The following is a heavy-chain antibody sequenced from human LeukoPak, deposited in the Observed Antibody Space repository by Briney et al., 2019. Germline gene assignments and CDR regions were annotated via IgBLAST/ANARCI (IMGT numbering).Heavy chain of an antibody. Sequence: GDSLKISCKASGYSFTSYWIGWVRQMPGKGLEWMGVIYPGASDTRYSPSFQGQVTVSADKSITTAYLQWGSLKASDTAMYYCTRQGRYWGQGTRVTVSS. CDR3: TRQGRY. CDR2: IYPGASDT. V-gene: IGHV5-51*01. J-gene: IGHJ4*02. CDR1: GYSFTSYW.